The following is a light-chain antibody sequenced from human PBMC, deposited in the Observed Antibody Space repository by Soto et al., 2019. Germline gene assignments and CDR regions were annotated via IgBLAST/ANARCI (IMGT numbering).Light chain of an antibody. CDR2: KAS. CDR3: QQYNSYLYT. V-gene: IGKV1-5*03. J-gene: IGKJ2*01. Sequence: DIQMTQSPSTLSASVGDRVTITCRASQSISSWLAWYQQKPGKAPKLLIYKASSLESGVPSRFSGSGSGTEFTLTISSLQPDDVATYYCQQYNSYLYTFGQGTKLESK. CDR1: QSISSW.